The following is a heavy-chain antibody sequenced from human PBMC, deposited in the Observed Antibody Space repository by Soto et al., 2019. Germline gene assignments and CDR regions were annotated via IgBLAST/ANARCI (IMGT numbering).Heavy chain of an antibody. V-gene: IGHV4-59*01. CDR1: GGSISSYY. Sequence: SETLSLTCTVSGGSISSYYWSWIRQPPGKGLEWIGYIYYSGGTNYNPSLKSRVTISVDTSKNQFSLKLSSVTAADTAVYYCARATYYDFWSGPGYYYYGMDVWGQGTTVTVSS. J-gene: IGHJ6*02. D-gene: IGHD3-3*01. CDR3: ARATYYDFWSGPGYYYYGMDV. CDR2: IYYSGGT.